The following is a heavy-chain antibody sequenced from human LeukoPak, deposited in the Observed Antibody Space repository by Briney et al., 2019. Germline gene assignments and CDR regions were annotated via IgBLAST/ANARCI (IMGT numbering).Heavy chain of an antibody. V-gene: IGHV3-21*01. CDR3: ASLGYYGSGSYSPVIGY. Sequence: GGSLRLSCAASGFTFSSYSMNWVRQAPGKGLEWVSSISSSSSYIYYADSVKGRFTISRDNAKNSLYLQMNSLRAEDTAVHYCASLGYYGSGSYSPVIGYWGQGTLVTVSS. CDR2: ISSSSSYI. J-gene: IGHJ4*02. D-gene: IGHD3-10*01. CDR1: GFTFSSYS.